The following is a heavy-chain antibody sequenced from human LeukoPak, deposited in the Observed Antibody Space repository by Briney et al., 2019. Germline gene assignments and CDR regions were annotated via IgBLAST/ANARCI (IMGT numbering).Heavy chain of an antibody. D-gene: IGHD1-20*01. CDR3: ARDVNNWNDGNWFDP. CDR1: GGTFSSYA. Sequence: ASVKVSCKASGGTFSSYAISWVRQAPGQGLEWMGRIIPILGIANYAQKFQGRVTITADKSTSTAYVELSSLRSEDTAVYYCARDVNNWNDGNWFDPWGQGTLVTVSS. CDR2: IIPILGIA. J-gene: IGHJ5*02. V-gene: IGHV1-69*04.